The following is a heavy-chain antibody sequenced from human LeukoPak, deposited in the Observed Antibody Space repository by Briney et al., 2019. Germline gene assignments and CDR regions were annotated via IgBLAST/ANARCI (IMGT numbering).Heavy chain of an antibody. V-gene: IGHV1-18*01. J-gene: IGHJ4*02. D-gene: IGHD3-16*02. CDR1: GYTFTSYG. Sequence: ASVKVSCKASGYTFTSYGMSWVRQAPGQGLEWMGWINAYNGNTNYAQKLQGRVTMTTDTSTSTAYMELRSLRSDETAVYYCARVFRDYVWGSYRHFDYWGQGTLVTVSS. CDR2: INAYNGNT. CDR3: ARVFRDYVWGSYRHFDY.